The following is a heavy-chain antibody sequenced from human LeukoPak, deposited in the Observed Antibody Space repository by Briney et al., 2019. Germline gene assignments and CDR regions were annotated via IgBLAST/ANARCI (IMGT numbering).Heavy chain of an antibody. V-gene: IGHV4-30-2*01. CDR1: GGSISSGGYY. D-gene: IGHD3-22*01. CDR2: IYHSGST. J-gene: IGHJ4*02. Sequence: KASETLSLTCTVSGGSISSGGYYWSWIRQPPGKGLEWIGYIYHSGSTYYNPSLKSRVTISVDRSKNQFSLKLSSVTAADTAVYYCARDHSSGYYYSVDYWGQGTLVTVSS. CDR3: ARDHSSGYYYSVDY.